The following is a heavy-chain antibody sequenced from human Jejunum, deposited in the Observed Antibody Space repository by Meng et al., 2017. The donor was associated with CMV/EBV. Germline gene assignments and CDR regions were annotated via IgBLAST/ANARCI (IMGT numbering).Heavy chain of an antibody. D-gene: IGHD3-3*01. CDR1: GGSISSYY. CDR2: ISYSGST. J-gene: IGHJ4*02. CDR3: AGSVDDFWSGYFDY. Sequence: VSGGSISSYYWSWIRQPPGKGLEWIGYISYSGSTNYNPSLKSRVTISVDTSKNQFSLKLSSVTAADTAVYYCAGSVDDFWSGYFDYWGQGTLVTVSS. V-gene: IGHV4-59*01.